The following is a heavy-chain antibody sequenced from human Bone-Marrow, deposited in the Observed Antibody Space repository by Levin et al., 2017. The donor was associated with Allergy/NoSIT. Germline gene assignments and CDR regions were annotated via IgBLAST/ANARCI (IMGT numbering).Heavy chain of an antibody. CDR3: ASPASSGWYEGLDC. CDR1: GFTFANYA. CDR2: FSASRRGT. J-gene: IGHJ4*02. D-gene: IGHD6-19*01. Sequence: GSLRLSCTGSGFTFANYALTWVRQAPGKGLEWVSTFSASRRGTFYADSVKGRFIISRDDSKNTLYLQMSTLRADDTAVYYCASPASSGWYEGLDCWGQGALVIVSS. V-gene: IGHV3-23*01.